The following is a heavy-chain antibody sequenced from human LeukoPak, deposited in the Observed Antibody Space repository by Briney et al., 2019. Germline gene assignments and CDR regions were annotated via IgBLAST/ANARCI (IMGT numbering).Heavy chain of an antibody. CDR2: IEWNGGRR. J-gene: IGHJ4*02. CDR3: ASVPDDASGNSRYYFKT. V-gene: IGHV3-20*04. D-gene: IGHD3-22*01. CDR1: GFRLDAFG. Sequence: PGGSLRLSCVASGFRLDAFGMSWVRQVPGKGLEWVSGIEWNGGRREYADSVKGRFTISRDNAKNSIYLQMKNLRAEDTALYYCASVPDDASGNSRYYFKTWGQGTLVTVSS.